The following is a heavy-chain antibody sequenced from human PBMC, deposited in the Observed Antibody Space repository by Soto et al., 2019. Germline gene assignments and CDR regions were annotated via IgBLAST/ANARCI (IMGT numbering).Heavy chain of an antibody. CDR2: MNPNSGNT. CDR1: GYTFTSYD. D-gene: IGHD3-10*01. CDR3: ARDYGSGSPQPVDYYYYYMDV. V-gene: IGHV1-8*01. Sequence: ASVKVSCKASGYTFTSYDINWVRQATGQGLEWMGWMNPNSGNTGYAQKFQGRVTMTRNTSISTAYMELSSLRSEDTAVYYCARDYGSGSPQPVDYYYYYMDVWGKGTTVTVSS. J-gene: IGHJ6*03.